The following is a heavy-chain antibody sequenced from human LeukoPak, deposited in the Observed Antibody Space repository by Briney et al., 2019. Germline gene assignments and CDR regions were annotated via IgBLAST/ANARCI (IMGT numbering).Heavy chain of an antibody. J-gene: IGHJ3*02. V-gene: IGHV4-31*03. CDR2: IYYSGST. CDR1: GGSISSGGYY. D-gene: IGHD6-13*01. CDR3: ARDHPAAGTSGAFDI. Sequence: PSETLSLTCTVSGGSISSGGYYWSWIRQHPGKGLEWIGYIYYSGSTYYNPSLKSRVTISVDTSKNQFSLKLSSVTAADTAVYYCARDHPAAGTSGAFDIWGQGTMVTVSS.